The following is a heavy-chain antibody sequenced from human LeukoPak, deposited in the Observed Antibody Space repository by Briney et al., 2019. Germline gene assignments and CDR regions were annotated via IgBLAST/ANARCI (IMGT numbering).Heavy chain of an antibody. V-gene: IGHV3-23*01. CDR3: ATNDYGDSYYYYYYMDV. Sequence: GGSLRLSCAASGFTFSSYSMNWVRQAPGKGLEWVSAISGSGGSTYYADSVKGRFTISRDNSKNTLYLQMNSLRAEDTAVYYCATNDYGDSYYYYYYMDVWGKGTTVTISS. CDR1: GFTFSSYS. J-gene: IGHJ6*03. CDR2: ISGSGGST. D-gene: IGHD4-17*01.